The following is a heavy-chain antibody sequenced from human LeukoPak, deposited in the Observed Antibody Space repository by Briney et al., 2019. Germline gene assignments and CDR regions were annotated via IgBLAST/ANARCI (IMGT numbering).Heavy chain of an antibody. V-gene: IGHV4-59*01. CDR3: ARMWGELRWELLGPAYYYYYGMDV. CDR1: GFSISSYY. CDR2: IYYSGST. J-gene: IGHJ6*02. D-gene: IGHD1-26*01. Sequence: AETLCLTCAASGFSISSYYWSWIRQPPGKGLEWVGYIYYSGSTNYNPSLKSRVTISVDTSKNQFSLKLSSVTAADTAGYYCARMWGELRWELLGPAYYYYYGMDVGGQGTTVTVS.